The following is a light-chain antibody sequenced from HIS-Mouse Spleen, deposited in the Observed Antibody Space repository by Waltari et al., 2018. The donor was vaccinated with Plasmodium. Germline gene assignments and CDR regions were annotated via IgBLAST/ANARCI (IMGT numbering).Light chain of an antibody. Sequence: SYDLTPPPSVSVSPGQPASITCPGDQLGDKYACWYQQKPGQSPVLVIYQDSKRPSGIPERFSGSNSGNTATLTIGGTQAMDEADYYCQAWDSSTVVFGGGTKLTVL. V-gene: IGLV3-1*01. CDR3: QAWDSSTVV. CDR1: QLGDKY. J-gene: IGLJ2*01. CDR2: QDS.